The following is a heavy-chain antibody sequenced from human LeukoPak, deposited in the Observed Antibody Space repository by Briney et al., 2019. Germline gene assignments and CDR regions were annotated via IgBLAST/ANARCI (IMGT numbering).Heavy chain of an antibody. CDR3: AKRPSDYGDYVSYFDY. D-gene: IGHD4-17*01. CDR1: GFSFISYG. J-gene: IGHJ4*02. Sequence: TGGSLRLSCAASGFSFISYGMHWVRQAPGKGLEWVGVISDDGRRKDYADSVKGRFTISRDNSKDTLYLQMNSLRAEDTAVYCCAKRPSDYGDYVSYFDYWGQGTLVTVSS. V-gene: IGHV3-30*18. CDR2: ISDDGRRK.